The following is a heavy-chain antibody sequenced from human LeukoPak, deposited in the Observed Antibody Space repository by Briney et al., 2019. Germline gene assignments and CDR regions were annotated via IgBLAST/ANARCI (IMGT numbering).Heavy chain of an antibody. CDR2: IYADGST. V-gene: IGHV3-66*01. J-gene: IGHJ4*02. Sequence: GGSLRLSCAASGFSFSDYYMSWVRQAPGKGLEWVSVIYADGSTNYADSVKGRFIISRDTSRNTLYLRMNSLRADDTAVYYCARDHEIAGFDYWGQGSLVTVSS. CDR3: ARDHEIAGFDY. D-gene: IGHD2/OR15-2a*01. CDR1: GFSFSDYY.